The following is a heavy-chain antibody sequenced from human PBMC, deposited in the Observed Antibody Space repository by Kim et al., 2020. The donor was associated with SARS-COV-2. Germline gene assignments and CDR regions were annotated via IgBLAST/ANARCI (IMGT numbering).Heavy chain of an antibody. D-gene: IGHD2-8*01. V-gene: IGHV3-23*01. CDR3: AKDPTYCTNGVCYEEY. Sequence: SMKGRFTISRDNCKNTLYQQMNSLRAEDRAVYYCAKDPTYCTNGVCYEEYWGQGTLVTVSS. J-gene: IGHJ4*02.